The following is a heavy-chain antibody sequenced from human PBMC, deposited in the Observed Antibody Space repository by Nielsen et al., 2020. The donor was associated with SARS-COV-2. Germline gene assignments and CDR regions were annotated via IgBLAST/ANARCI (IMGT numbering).Heavy chain of an antibody. CDR2: IYYSGST. Sequence: SETLSLTCTVSGGSISSGGYYWSWIRQHPGKGLEWIGYIYYSGSTYYNPSLKSRVTISVDTSKNQFSLKLSSVTAADTAVYYCARESITMVRGVIVPYGMDVWGQGTTVTVSS. D-gene: IGHD3-10*01. CDR1: GGSISSGGYY. V-gene: IGHV4-31*03. CDR3: ARESITMVRGVIVPYGMDV. J-gene: IGHJ6*02.